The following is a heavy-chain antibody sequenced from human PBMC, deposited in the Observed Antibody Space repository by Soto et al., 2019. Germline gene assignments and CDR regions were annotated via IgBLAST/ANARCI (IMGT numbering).Heavy chain of an antibody. D-gene: IGHD3-3*01. V-gene: IGHV3-23*01. CDR2: ISGSGGST. J-gene: IGHJ4*02. CDR3: AKEVHGAYYDFWSGYSKGNEFDY. CDR1: GFTFSSYA. Sequence: GGSLRLSCAASGFTFSSYAMSWVRQAPGKGLEWVSAISGSGGSTYYADSVKGRFTISRDNSKNTLYLQMNSLRAEDTAVYYCAKEVHGAYYDFWSGYSKGNEFDYWGQGTLVTVSS.